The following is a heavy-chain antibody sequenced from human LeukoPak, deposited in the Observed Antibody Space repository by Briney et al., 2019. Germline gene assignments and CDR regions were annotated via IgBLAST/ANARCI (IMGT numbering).Heavy chain of an antibody. Sequence: GGSLRLSCAVSGFTFSTYRMDWVRQAPGKGLVWVSRISSDGSNTAYADSVKGRFTISRDNAKNTLYLQMSSLRAEDTAVYHCVKRGDGGAWFDYWGQGTLVIVSS. CDR1: GFTFSTYR. CDR3: VKRGDGGAWFDY. CDR2: ISSDGSNT. D-gene: IGHD5-24*01. V-gene: IGHV3-74*01. J-gene: IGHJ5*01.